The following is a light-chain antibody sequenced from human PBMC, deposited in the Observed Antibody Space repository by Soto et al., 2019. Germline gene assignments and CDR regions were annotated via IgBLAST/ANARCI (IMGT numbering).Light chain of an antibody. CDR1: GSDVDGYNS. Sequence: QSALTQPAYVSGSPGQSITISCTGPGSDVDGYNSVSWYQQHPGKAPKLIIYDVINRPSGVSNRFSGSKSGNTASLTISGLQAEDQADYYCSSYRSNDPVIFVGGTKLTVL. V-gene: IGLV2-14*03. CDR3: SSYRSNDPVI. CDR2: DVI. J-gene: IGLJ2*01.